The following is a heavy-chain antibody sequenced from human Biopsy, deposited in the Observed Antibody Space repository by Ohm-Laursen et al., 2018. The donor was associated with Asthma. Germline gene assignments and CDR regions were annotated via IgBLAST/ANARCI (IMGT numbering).Heavy chain of an antibody. CDR2: MSFDGRQT. J-gene: IGHJ3*02. D-gene: IGHD3-3*01. CDR1: GFSFGSYG. V-gene: IGHV3-30*18. Sequence: SLRLSCTASGFSFGSYGMHWVRQAPGKGLEWVAVMSFDGRQTYYADSVKGRFTISRDNSKNTLYLQMNSLRAEDTAVYYCAKERYYEFWSGHPIWGQGTRVTDSS. CDR3: AKERYYEFWSGHPI.